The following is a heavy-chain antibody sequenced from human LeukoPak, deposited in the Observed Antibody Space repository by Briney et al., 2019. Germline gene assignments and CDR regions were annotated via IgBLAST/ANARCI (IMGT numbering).Heavy chain of an antibody. Sequence: GGSLRLSCAASGFTFSSYEMNWVRQAPGKGLEWVSYISSSGSTIYYADSVKGRFTISRDNAKNSLYLQMNSLRAEDTAVYYCARDPTVATTDWFDPWGQGTLVTVSS. CDR2: ISSSGSTI. V-gene: IGHV3-48*03. CDR1: GFTFSSYE. D-gene: IGHD5-24*01. CDR3: ARDPTVATTDWFDP. J-gene: IGHJ5*02.